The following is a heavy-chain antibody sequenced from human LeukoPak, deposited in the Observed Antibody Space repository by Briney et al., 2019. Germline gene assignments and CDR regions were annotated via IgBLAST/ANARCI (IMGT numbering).Heavy chain of an antibody. D-gene: IGHD1-14*01. CDR1: GFTFSSYA. CDR3: ARGNNGFDY. J-gene: IGHJ4*02. CDR2: INQDESKK. V-gene: IGHV3-7*03. Sequence: GGSLRLSCAASGFTFSSYAMSWVRQAPGKGLEWVANINQDESKKYYVDSVKGRFTISRDNAKNSLFLQMNSLRAEDTAVYYCARGNNGFDYWGQGTLVTVSS.